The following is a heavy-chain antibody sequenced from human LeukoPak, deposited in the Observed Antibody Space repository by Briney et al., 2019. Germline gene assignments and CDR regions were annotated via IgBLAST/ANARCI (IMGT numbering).Heavy chain of an antibody. CDR3: ARWRSGSYFDY. D-gene: IGHD1-26*01. CDR2: IYSGGST. J-gene: IGHJ4*02. Sequence: GGSLRLSCAASGFTVSSNYMSWVRPAPGKGLGWVSVIYSGGSTYYTDSVKGRFTISRDNSKNTLYLQMNSLRAEDTAVYYCARWRSGSYFDYWGQGTLVTVSS. CDR1: GFTVSSNY. V-gene: IGHV3-53*01.